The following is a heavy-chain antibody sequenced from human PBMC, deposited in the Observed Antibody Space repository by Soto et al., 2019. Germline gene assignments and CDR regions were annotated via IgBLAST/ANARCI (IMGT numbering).Heavy chain of an antibody. CDR2: IIPIFGTA. CDR1: GGTFSSYA. V-gene: IGHV1-69*13. J-gene: IGHJ4*02. D-gene: IGHD3-10*01. CDR3: ARVERFEAGYDY. Sequence: GASVKVSCKASGGTFSSYAISWVRQAPGQGLEWMGGIIPIFGTANYAQKFQGRVTITADESTSTAYMELSSLRSEDTAVYYCARVERFEAGYDYWGQGTLVTVSS.